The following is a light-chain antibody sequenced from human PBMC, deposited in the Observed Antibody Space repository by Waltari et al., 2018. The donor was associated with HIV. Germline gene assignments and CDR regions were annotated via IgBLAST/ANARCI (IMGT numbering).Light chain of an antibody. CDR2: EVS. V-gene: IGLV2-8*01. CDR1: SSDVGGYNY. Sequence: QSALTQPPSASGSPGQSVTISCTGTSSDVGGYNYVSWYQQHPGKAPKLMIYEVSKWPSGVPDRFFGSKSGNTASLTVSGLQAEDEADYYCSSYAGSRDVFGTGTKVTVL. CDR3: SSYAGSRDV. J-gene: IGLJ1*01.